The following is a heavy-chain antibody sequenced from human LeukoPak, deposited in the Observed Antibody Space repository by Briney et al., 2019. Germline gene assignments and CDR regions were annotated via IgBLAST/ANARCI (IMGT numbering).Heavy chain of an antibody. CDR3: ARVPRSGSYIYFDY. CDR2: ISAYNGYS. D-gene: IGHD3-10*01. V-gene: IGHV1-18*01. CDR1: GYTFTIYG. J-gene: IGHJ4*02. Sequence: ASVKVSCKASGYTFTIYGITWVRQAPGQGLEWMGWISAYNGYSNYAEKLQGRVTMTTDTSTNTAYMELSSLRSDDTALYYCARVPRSGSYIYFDYWGQGTLVTVSS.